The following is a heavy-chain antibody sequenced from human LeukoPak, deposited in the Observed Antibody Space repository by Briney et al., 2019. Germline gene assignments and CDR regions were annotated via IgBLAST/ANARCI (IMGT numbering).Heavy chain of an antibody. CDR2: ISYDGSDK. J-gene: IGHJ4*02. V-gene: IGHV3-30*04. Sequence: HPGGSLRLSCAASGFIFSSYTMHWVRQAPGRGLEWVAIISYDGSDKYYADSVKGRFTISRDNSKNTLYLQMNSLRAEDTAVYYCARARDGYNSCFDYWGQGTLVTVSS. CDR3: ARARDGYNSCFDY. D-gene: IGHD5-24*01. CDR1: GFIFSSYT.